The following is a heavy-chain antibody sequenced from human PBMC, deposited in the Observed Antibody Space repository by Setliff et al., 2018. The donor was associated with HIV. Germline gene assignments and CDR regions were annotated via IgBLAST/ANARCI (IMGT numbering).Heavy chain of an antibody. Sequence: GGSLRLSCAASGFTFSDYYMTWIRQAPGKGLEWVSYISPNGNSMYYADSVKGRFTISRDNAKNSLYLQLNSLRAEDTGVYHCARHPYGVFDYWGQGTLVTVSS. CDR3: ARHPYGVFDY. CDR1: GFTFSDYY. J-gene: IGHJ4*02. CDR2: ISPNGNSM. D-gene: IGHD3-3*01. V-gene: IGHV3-11*04.